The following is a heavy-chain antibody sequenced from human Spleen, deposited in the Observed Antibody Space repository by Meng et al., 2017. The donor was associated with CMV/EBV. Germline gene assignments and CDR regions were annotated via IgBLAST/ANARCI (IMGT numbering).Heavy chain of an antibody. Sequence: GSFSGSYWSWIRQPPGKGLEWIGEINHSGSTNYNPSLKSRVTISVDTSKNQFSLKLSSVTAADTAVYYCARAVVRGGPRMVYAIEDYWGQGTLVTVSS. CDR3: ARAVVRGGPRMVYAIEDY. CDR1: GSFSGSY. D-gene: IGHD2-8*01. V-gene: IGHV4-34*01. CDR2: INHSGST. J-gene: IGHJ4*02.